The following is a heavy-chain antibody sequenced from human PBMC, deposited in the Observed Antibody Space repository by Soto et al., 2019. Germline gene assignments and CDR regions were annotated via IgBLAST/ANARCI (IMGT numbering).Heavy chain of an antibody. CDR1: GGSISSYY. Sequence: SETLSLTCTVSGGSISSYYWSWIRQPPGKGLEWIGYIYYSGSTSYNPSLKSRVTISVDTPKNQFSLKLSSVTAADTAVYYCARALRFLEWSPSWFDPWGQGTLVTVSS. CDR3: ARALRFLEWSPSWFDP. V-gene: IGHV4-59*01. D-gene: IGHD3-3*01. J-gene: IGHJ5*02. CDR2: IYYSGST.